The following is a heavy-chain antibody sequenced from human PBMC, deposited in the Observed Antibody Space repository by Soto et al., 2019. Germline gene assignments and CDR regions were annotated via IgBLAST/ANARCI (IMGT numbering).Heavy chain of an antibody. CDR2: MDYDGTNK. Sequence: QVQLVESGGGVVQPGRSLRVSCVASGFSISRHGMHWVRQAPGKGLEWVAGMDYDGTNKYYADSVKGRFTISRDTSKNTVYLQKTGLRVEDTAVYFCARALAHWSICFEDRGQGTLVSLSP. D-gene: IGHD2-8*02. V-gene: IGHV3-33*01. J-gene: IGHJ4*02. CDR1: GFSISRHG. CDR3: ARALAHWSICFED.